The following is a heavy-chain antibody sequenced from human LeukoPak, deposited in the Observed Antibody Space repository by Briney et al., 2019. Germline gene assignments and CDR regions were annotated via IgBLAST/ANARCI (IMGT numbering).Heavy chain of an antibody. D-gene: IGHD6-13*01. Sequence: GAAVKVSCKAAGYTFTICGISWVRHPPAQGHEGMWWVSVYDGSTNYSQTPQGRVTMTTDPSTSTAYMELRSLRSDDKAVYYCARACSSYSSSGGFGSEPYYYFDYWGQGTLVTVSS. CDR3: ARACSSYSSSGGFGSEPYYYFDY. CDR1: GYTFTICG. V-gene: IGHV1-18*01. J-gene: IGHJ4*02. CDR2: VSVYDGST.